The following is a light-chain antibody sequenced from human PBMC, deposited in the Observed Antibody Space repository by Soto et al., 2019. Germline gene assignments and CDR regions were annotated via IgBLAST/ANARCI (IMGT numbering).Light chain of an antibody. CDR1: NSDVGSSVY. J-gene: IGLJ1*01. CDR2: EVN. CDR3: SSYAGSSTPAYV. Sequence: QSVLTQPASVSGSPGQSITFSCTGSNSDVGSSVYVSWYQQHPGKAPQLILYEVNKRPSGVSDRFSGTKSGNTASLTISGLQPDDEAEYYCSSYAGSSTPAYVFGTGTKVTVL. V-gene: IGLV2-14*01.